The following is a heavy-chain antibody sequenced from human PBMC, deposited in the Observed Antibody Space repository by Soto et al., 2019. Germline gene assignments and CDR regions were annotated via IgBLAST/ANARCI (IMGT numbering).Heavy chain of an antibody. J-gene: IGHJ4*02. CDR1: GGSISSSRYY. CDR2: LYYSGTT. V-gene: IGHV4-39*01. CDR3: ARGAYCSRDCYSHYFDS. D-gene: IGHD2-21*02. Sequence: SETLSLTCTVSGGSISSSRYYGGWIRQPPXKGLEWIGSLYYSGTTYYDPSLKSRVTISGDASKNQFSLKLTSVTAADTAVYYCARGAYCSRDCYSHYFDSWGQGILVTVSS.